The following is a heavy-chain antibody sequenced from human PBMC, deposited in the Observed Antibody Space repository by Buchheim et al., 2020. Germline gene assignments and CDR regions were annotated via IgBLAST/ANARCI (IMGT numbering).Heavy chain of an antibody. CDR1: GFIFSNYW. CDR3: ARGGGSGKLDY. Sequence: EVQLVESGGGLVQPGGSLRLSCAASGFIFSNYWMHWVRQAPGKGLVWVSLIYSDGTNTNYADSVKSRITISRDNAKSTLYLQMNSLRAEDTAVYYCARGGGSGKLDYWGQG. J-gene: IGHJ4*02. V-gene: IGHV3-74*01. D-gene: IGHD5-24*01. CDR2: IYSDGTNT.